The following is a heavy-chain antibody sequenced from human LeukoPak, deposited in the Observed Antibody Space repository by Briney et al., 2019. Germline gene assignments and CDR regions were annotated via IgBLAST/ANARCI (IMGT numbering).Heavy chain of an antibody. D-gene: IGHD3-22*01. CDR3: ARDSVSDTSGYLFDY. CDR2: ISSSGTI. CDR1: GFTFTHAW. Sequence: PGGSLRLSCAASGFTFTHAWMTWVRQAPGKGLEWVSYISSSGTIYYADSVKGRFTISRDNAKYSLYLQMNSLRAEDTAVYYCARDSVSDTSGYLFDYWGQGILVTVSS. J-gene: IGHJ4*02. V-gene: IGHV3-69-1*02.